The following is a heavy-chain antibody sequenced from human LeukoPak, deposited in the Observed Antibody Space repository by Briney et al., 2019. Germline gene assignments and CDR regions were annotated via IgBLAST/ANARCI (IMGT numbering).Heavy chain of an antibody. CDR3: AKDILGGGNPDAFDI. Sequence: GGSLRLSCAASGFTFSSYAMHWVRQAPGKGLEWVAVISYDGSNKYYADSVKGRFTISRDNSKNTLYLQMNSLRAEDTALYYCAKDILGGGNPDAFDIWGQGTMVTVSS. CDR2: ISYDGSNK. V-gene: IGHV3-30-3*01. D-gene: IGHD4-23*01. J-gene: IGHJ3*02. CDR1: GFTFSSYA.